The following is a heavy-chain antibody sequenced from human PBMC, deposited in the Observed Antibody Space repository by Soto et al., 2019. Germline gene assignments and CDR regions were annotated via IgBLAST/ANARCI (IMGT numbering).Heavy chain of an antibody. CDR1: GFTFSSYA. V-gene: IGHV3-23*01. CDR2: ISGSGGST. D-gene: IGHD5-12*01. Sequence: DVQLLESGGGLVQPGGSLRLSCAASGFTFSSYAMSWVRQAPGNGLEWVSTISGSGGSTWYANSVKGRFTISRDSSRNTLFLQMNGLRAEDTAVYYCATSREEGIMATYLCGYWGQGTLVTVSS. CDR3: ATSREEGIMATYLCGY. J-gene: IGHJ4*02.